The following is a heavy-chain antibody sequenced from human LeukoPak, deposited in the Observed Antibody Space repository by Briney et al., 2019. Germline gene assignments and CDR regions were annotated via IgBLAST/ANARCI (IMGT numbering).Heavy chain of an antibody. CDR1: GFTFSSYT. D-gene: IGHD5-12*01. CDR2: ISGSSTYT. V-gene: IGHV3-21*01. Sequence: AGSLRLSCAASGFTFSSYTMNWVRQAPGKGLEWVSSISGSSTYTFYADSVMGRFTISRDNAKNSLYLHMSSLRAEDTAVYYCARVRDLYRDYWGQGILVTVSS. J-gene: IGHJ4*02. CDR3: ARVRDLYRDY.